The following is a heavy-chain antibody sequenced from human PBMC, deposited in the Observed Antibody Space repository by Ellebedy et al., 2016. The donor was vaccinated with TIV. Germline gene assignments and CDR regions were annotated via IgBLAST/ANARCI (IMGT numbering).Heavy chain of an antibody. V-gene: IGHV3-15*01. CDR2: IKSKTDGGTT. J-gene: IGHJ6*03. CDR3: TTSGYSYGNGYYYYMDV. D-gene: IGHD5-18*01. Sequence: GGSLRLXXAASGFTFSNAWMSWVRQAPGKGLEWVGRIKSKTDGGTTDYAAPVKGRFTISRDDSKNTLYLQMNSLKTEDTAVYYCTTSGYSYGNGYYYYMDVWGKGTTVTVSS. CDR1: GFTFSNAW.